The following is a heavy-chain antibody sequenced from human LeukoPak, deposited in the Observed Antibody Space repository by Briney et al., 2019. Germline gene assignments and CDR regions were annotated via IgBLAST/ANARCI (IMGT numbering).Heavy chain of an antibody. CDR1: GYTFTSYG. CDR2: ISAYNGNT. J-gene: IGHJ4*02. CDR3: ARDNLVYYYDSSGYYHFDY. V-gene: IGHV1-18*01. Sequence: ASVKVSCKASGYTFTSYGISWVRQAPGQGLEWMGWISAYNGNTNYAQKLQGRVTMTTDTSTSTAYMELRSLRSDDTAVCYCARDNLVYYYDSSGYYHFDYWGQGTLVTVSS. D-gene: IGHD3-22*01.